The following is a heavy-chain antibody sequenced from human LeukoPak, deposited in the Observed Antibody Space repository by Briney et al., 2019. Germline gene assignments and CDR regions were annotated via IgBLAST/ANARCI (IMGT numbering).Heavy chain of an antibody. Sequence: ASVKVSCKASGYTFTSYAMHWVRQAPGQRLEWMGWINAGNGNTKYSQKFQGRVTITRDTSASTAYMELSSLRSEDTAVYYCARDLSSGWYGNALDIWGQGTMVTVSS. CDR1: GYTFTSYA. D-gene: IGHD6-19*01. CDR3: ARDLSSGWYGNALDI. V-gene: IGHV1-3*01. J-gene: IGHJ3*02. CDR2: INAGNGNT.